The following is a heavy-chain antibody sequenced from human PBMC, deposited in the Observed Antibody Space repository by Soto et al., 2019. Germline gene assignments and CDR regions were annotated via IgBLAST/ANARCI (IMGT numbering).Heavy chain of an antibody. V-gene: IGHV5-10-1*01. J-gene: IGHJ3*02. CDR1: GYSFTNYF. D-gene: IGHD4-4*01. Sequence: PGASLKISCKGSGYSFTNYFITWVRQMPGKGLEWMGRIDPSDSYTNYSPSFQGHVTISADTSISTAYLQWSSLKASDTAMYYWARHRLTTNCDFERWGNGKMVTV. CDR3: ARHRLTTNCDFER. CDR2: IDPSDSYT.